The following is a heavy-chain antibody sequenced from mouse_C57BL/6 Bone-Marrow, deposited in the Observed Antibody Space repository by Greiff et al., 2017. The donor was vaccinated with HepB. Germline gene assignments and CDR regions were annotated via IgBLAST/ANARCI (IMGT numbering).Heavy chain of an antibody. Sequence: VQLQQSGPGLVQPSQSLSITCTVSGFSLTSYGIHWVRQSPGKGLEWLGVIWSGGSTDYNAAFISRLSISKDNSKSQVFFKMNSLQADDTAIYYCARNSYGNYRFAYWGQGTLVTVSA. CDR2: IWSGGST. J-gene: IGHJ3*01. D-gene: IGHD2-1*01. V-gene: IGHV2-2*01. CDR1: GFSLTSYG. CDR3: ARNSYGNYRFAY.